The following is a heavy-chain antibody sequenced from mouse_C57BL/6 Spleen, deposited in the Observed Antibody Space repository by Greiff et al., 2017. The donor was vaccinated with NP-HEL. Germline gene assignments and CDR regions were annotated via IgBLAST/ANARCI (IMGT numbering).Heavy chain of an antibody. V-gene: IGHV5-4*01. Sequence: EVMLVESGGGLVKPGGSLKLSCAASGFTFSSYAMSWVRQTPEKRLEWVATISDGGSYTYYPDNVKGRFTISRDNAKNNLYLQMSHLKSEDTAMYYCARDGGTTVVYFDYWGQGTTLTVSS. CDR2: ISDGGSYT. J-gene: IGHJ2*01. D-gene: IGHD1-1*01. CDR3: ARDGGTTVVYFDY. CDR1: GFTFSSYA.